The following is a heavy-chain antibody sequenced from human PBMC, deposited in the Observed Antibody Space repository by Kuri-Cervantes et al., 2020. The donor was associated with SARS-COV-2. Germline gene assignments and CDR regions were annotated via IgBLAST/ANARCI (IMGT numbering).Heavy chain of an antibody. CDR1: GFTFDDYA. V-gene: IGHV3-9*01. CDR2: ISWNSGSI. CDR3: ARDDVGDYYYGMDV. D-gene: IGHD3-10*02. Sequence: SLKISCAASGFTFDDYAMHWVRQAPGKGLEWVSGISWNSGSIGYADSVKGRFTISRDNAKNSLYLQMNSLRAEDTAVYYCARDDVGDYYYGMDVWGQGTTVTVSS. J-gene: IGHJ6*02.